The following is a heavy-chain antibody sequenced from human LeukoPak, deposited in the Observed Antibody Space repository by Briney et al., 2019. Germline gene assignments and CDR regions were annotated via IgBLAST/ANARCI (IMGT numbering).Heavy chain of an antibody. CDR1: GFTVSSNY. CDR3: AKMVGYGMDV. CDR2: ISGTGTSI. V-gene: IGHV3-11*01. Sequence: GGSLRLSCAASGFTVSSNYMSWVRQAPGKGLEWISFISGTGTSIYYADSVEGRFTISRDNAENSLYLQMNSLRADDTAVYYCAKMVGYGMDVWGQGTTVTVSS. J-gene: IGHJ6*02. D-gene: IGHD2-8*01.